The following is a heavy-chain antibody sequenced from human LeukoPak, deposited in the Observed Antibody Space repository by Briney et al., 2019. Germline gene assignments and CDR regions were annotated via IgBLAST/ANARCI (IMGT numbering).Heavy chain of an antibody. J-gene: IGHJ6*02. CDR1: GFTFSSYA. CDR3: ARETLGGRGYYYYGMDV. V-gene: IGHV3-21*01. Sequence: GGSLRLSCAASGFTFSSYAMSWVRQAPGKGLEWVSSISSSSSYIYYADSVKGRFTISRDNAKNSLYLQMNSLRAEDTAVYYCARETLGGRGYYYYGMDVWGQGTTVTVSS. CDR2: ISSSSSYI. D-gene: IGHD4-23*01.